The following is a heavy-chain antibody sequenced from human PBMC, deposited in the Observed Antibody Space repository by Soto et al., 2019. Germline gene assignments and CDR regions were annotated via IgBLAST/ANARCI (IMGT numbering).Heavy chain of an antibody. CDR3: ARGTERRGSSWYLWFDP. CDR1: GGSFSGYY. CDR2: INHSGST. Sequence: SETLSLTCAVYGGSFSGYYWSWIRQPPGKGLEWIGEINHSGSTNYNPSLKSRVTISVDTSKNQFSLKLSSVTAADTAVYYCARGTERRGSSWYLWFDPWGQGTLVTVSS. V-gene: IGHV4-34*01. D-gene: IGHD6-13*01. J-gene: IGHJ5*02.